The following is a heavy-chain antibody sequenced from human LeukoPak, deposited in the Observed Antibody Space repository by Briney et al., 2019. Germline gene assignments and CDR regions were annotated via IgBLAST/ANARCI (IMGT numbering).Heavy chain of an antibody. D-gene: IGHD2-15*01. V-gene: IGHV1-2*02. Sequence: ASVKVSCKASGYTFTGYYMHWVRQAPGQGLEWMGWINPNSGGTNYAQKFQGRVTMTRDTSISTAYMELSRLRSEDTAVYYCARERDEYCSGGSCYSGYFDYWGQGTLVTVSS. CDR2: INPNSGGT. CDR1: GYTFTGYY. CDR3: ARERDEYCSGGSCYSGYFDY. J-gene: IGHJ4*02.